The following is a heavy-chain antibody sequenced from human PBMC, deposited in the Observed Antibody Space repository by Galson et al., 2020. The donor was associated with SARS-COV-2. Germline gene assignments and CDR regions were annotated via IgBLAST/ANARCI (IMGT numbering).Heavy chain of an antibody. CDR1: GYTFTSYG. Sequence: ASVKVSCKASGYTFTSYGISWVRQAPGQGLEWMGWISAYNGNTNYAQKLQGRVTMTTDTSTSTAYMELRSLRSDDTAVYYCARDYLSAGRELRYFDWLYYYYGMDVWGQGTTVTVSS. V-gene: IGHV1-18*01. CDR2: ISAYNGNT. CDR3: ARDYLSAGRELRYFDWLYYYYGMDV. D-gene: IGHD3-9*01. J-gene: IGHJ6*02.